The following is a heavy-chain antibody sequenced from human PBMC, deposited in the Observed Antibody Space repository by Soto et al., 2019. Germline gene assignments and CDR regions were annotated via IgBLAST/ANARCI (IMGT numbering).Heavy chain of an antibody. CDR1: GHTLASYD. J-gene: IGHJ5*01. D-gene: IGHD3-16*01. V-gene: IGHV1-8*01. CDR3: ARDPFYGWFDS. CDR2: MTPDSGDT. Sequence: QVQLVQSGAEVRKPGASVKVSCKASGHTLASYDINWVRQATGQGLEWMGWMTPDSGDTGYAQKFQGRVTMTWDTSITTAYMELSSLRSDDTAVYYCARDPFYGWFDSWGQGTLFTVSS.